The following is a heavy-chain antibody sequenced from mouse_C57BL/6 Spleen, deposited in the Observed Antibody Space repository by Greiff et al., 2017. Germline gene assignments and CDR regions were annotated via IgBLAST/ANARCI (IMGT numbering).Heavy chain of an antibody. Sequence: VMLVESGAELVKPGASVKISCKASGYAFSSYWMNWVKQRPGKGLEWIGQIYPGDGDTNYNGKFKGKATLTADKSSSTAYMQLSSLTAEDAAVYFCARGYFDYWGQGTTLTVSS. CDR3: ARGYFDY. J-gene: IGHJ2*01. CDR1: GYAFSSYW. V-gene: IGHV1-80*01. CDR2: IYPGDGDT.